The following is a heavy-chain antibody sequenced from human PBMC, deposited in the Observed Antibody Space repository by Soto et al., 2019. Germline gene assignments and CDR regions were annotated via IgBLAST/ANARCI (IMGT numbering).Heavy chain of an antibody. D-gene: IGHD2-15*01. CDR2: IYYSGST. CDR1: GGSVSSGSYY. J-gene: IGHJ3*02. Sequence: QVQLQESGPGLVKPSETLSLTCTVSGGSVSSGSYYWSWIRQPPGKGLEWIGYIYYSGSTNYNPSPXSXXTISVDTSKNRSSLKLSSVTAADKAVYYCARGRGPNDACDIWGQGTMVTVSS. V-gene: IGHV4-61*01. CDR3: ARGRGPNDACDI.